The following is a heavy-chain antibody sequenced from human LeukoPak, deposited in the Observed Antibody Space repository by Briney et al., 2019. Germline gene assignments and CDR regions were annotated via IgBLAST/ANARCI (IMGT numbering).Heavy chain of an antibody. CDR3: ARDPLRSTWSSYYNALDV. CDR1: GYSFTSYA. Sequence: ASVKVSCKASGYSFTSYAINWVRQAPGQGLEWVGWISAYNGNTDYAQKLQDRVTMTTDSSTSTAYMEFRSLTLDDTAVYYCARDPLRSTWSSYYNALDVWGQGTTVTVSS. V-gene: IGHV1-18*01. J-gene: IGHJ6*02. CDR2: ISAYNGNT. D-gene: IGHD6-13*01.